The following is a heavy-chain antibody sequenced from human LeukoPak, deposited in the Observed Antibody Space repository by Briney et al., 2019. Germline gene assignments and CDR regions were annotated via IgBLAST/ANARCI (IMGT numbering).Heavy chain of an antibody. CDR1: GFIFRDFS. CDR3: ARPRGCGSSRCNNFDY. J-gene: IGHJ4*02. Sequence: QPGGSLRLSCSVSGFIFRDFSMSWVRQAPGKGLEWVAKMNEYGSEIFYVDSVKGRFTISRDNGKNSLYLQMNRLRAEDTGVYYCARPRGCGSSRCNNFDYWGQGTLVTVSS. CDR2: MNEYGSEI. V-gene: IGHV3-7*01. D-gene: IGHD2-2*01.